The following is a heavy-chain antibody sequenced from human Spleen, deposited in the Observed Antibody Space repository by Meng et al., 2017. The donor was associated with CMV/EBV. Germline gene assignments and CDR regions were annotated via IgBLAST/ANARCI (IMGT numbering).Heavy chain of an antibody. J-gene: IGHJ4*02. Sequence: GESLKISCAASGFTFRNAWMTWVRQAPGKGLEWLANIKKDGSETYYLDSVKGRFTISRDNAKNSLYLQMNGLRAEDTAVYYCARGGGEYWGQGTLVTVSS. CDR3: ARGGGEY. CDR2: IKKDGSET. CDR1: GFTFRNAW. D-gene: IGHD4-23*01. V-gene: IGHV3-7*01.